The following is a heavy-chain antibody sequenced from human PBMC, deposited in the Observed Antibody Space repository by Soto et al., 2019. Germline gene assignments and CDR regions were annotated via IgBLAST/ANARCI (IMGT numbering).Heavy chain of an antibody. CDR1: GFTFSSYS. CDR3: ARDTLYGDYGVDY. Sequence: EVQLVESGGGLVQPGGSLRLSCAASGFTFSSYSMNWVCQAPGKGLEWVSYISSSSSTIYYADSVKGRFTISRDNAKNSLYLQINSLRAEDTAVYYCARDTLYGDYGVDYWGQGTLVTVSS. CDR2: ISSSSSTI. J-gene: IGHJ4*02. D-gene: IGHD4-17*01. V-gene: IGHV3-48*01.